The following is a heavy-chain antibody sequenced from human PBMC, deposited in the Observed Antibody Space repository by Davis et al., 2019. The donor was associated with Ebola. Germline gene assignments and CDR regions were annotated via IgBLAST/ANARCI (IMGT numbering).Heavy chain of an antibody. V-gene: IGHV3-7*01. CDR3: TRDSLDAAGH. CDR1: GFTFSSYW. CDR2: IKEDGNEK. Sequence: PGGSLRLSCAASGFTFSSYWMTWVRQAPGKGLEWVANIKEDGNEKYYVDSVKGRFTVSRDNAKNLLFLDMNSLRVEDTAVYFCTRDSLDAAGHWGQGTLVTVS. J-gene: IGHJ4*02. D-gene: IGHD6-13*01.